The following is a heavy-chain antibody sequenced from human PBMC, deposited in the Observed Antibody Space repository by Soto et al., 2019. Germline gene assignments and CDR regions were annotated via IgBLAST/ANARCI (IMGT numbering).Heavy chain of an antibody. CDR3: ARDRGVRGVFDY. J-gene: IGHJ4*02. CDR1: GFNLSSYG. Sequence: QVQLVESGGGVVQPGRSLRLSCAATGFNLSSYGMHWVRQAPGKGLEWVAVIWYDGSNKYYADSVKGRFTISRDNSKNTLYLQMNSLRAEDTAVYYCARDRGVRGVFDYWGQGTLVTVSS. CDR2: IWYDGSNK. D-gene: IGHD3-10*01. V-gene: IGHV3-33*01.